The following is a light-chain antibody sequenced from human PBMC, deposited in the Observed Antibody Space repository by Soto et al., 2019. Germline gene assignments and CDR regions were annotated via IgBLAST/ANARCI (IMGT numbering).Light chain of an antibody. V-gene: IGLV2-8*01. CDR2: EVT. Sequence: QSALTQPPSASGSPGQSVTISCTGTSSDVGGYNYVSWYQQYPGRAPKLMIYEVTKRPSGVPDRFSGYKSGNTASLTGSGLQAEDEADYYCSSYAASNNFYFVFGGGTKLTVL. CDR3: SSYAASNNFYFV. CDR1: SSDVGGYNY. J-gene: IGLJ3*02.